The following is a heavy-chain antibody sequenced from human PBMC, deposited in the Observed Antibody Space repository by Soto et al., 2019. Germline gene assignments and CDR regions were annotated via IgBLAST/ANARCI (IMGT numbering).Heavy chain of an antibody. J-gene: IGHJ4*02. CDR2: ISSSSSTI. V-gene: IGHV3-48*01. Sequence: EVQVVESGGGLVQPGGSLRLSCAASGFTFSSYSMNWVRQAPGKGLEWGSYISSSSSTIFYADSVKGRSTISRDNAKNSLYLQMNSLRAAHTAVYYFARAIDGGGQGPLVTVSS. CDR3: ARAIDG. D-gene: IGHD2-15*01. CDR1: GFTFSSYS.